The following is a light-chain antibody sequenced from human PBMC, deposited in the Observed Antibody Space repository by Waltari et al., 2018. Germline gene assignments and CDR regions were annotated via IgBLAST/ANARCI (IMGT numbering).Light chain of an antibody. CDR3: ATWDDRLSDYV. J-gene: IGLJ1*01. Sequence: QSVLTQPPSASGTPGQRVIISCSGSSSNIGSNYVFWYQQPLGTAPTLLIYRNNQPPSGVPDRFSGSKSGTSSSLAISGLRSEDEADYYCATWDDRLSDYVFGTGTKVTAL. V-gene: IGLV1-47*01. CDR2: RNN. CDR1: SSNIGSNY.